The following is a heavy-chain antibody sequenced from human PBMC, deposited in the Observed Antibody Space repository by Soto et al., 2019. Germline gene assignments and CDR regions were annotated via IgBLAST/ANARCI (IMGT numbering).Heavy chain of an antibody. CDR2: ISAYNGNT. CDR1: GYTFTSYG. D-gene: IGHD6-13*01. CDR3: ARARVAAADWFDP. J-gene: IGHJ5*02. V-gene: IGHV1-18*01. Sequence: VSVKVSCKASGYTFTSYGISWVRQAPGQGLEWMGCISAYNGNTNYEQKLQGRVNMTTETSTSTAYMVLRSLRSDDTAVYYCARARVAAADWFDPWGQGTLVTVSS.